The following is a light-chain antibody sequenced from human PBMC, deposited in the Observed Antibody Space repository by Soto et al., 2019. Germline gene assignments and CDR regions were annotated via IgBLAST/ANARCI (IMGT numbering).Light chain of an antibody. CDR3: QQYNNWPRT. CDR2: GTS. J-gene: IGKJ1*01. CDR1: QSVSSN. Sequence: EIVMTQSPATLSVSPGEKATLSCRASQSVSSNLAWYQQKPGQAPRLLIYGTSTRATVIPTRFSGSGSGTDFTLTISSLQSEDFAVYYCQQYNNWPRTFGQGTKVDIK. V-gene: IGKV3-15*01.